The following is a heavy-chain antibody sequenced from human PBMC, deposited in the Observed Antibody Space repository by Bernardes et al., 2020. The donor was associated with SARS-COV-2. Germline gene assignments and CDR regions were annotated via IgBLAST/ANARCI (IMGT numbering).Heavy chain of an antibody. CDR2: ISGGSRTI. Sequence: GSLRLSCAASGFTFNSHSMNWVRQAPGKGLEWTSYISGGSRTIYYADSVKGRFTISRDNAKNSLFLQMNSLRVEDTAVYYCARDGRSGYDMDVWGQGTTVTVSS. V-gene: IGHV3-48*01. CDR3: ARDGRSGYDMDV. CDR1: GFTFNSHS. J-gene: IGHJ6*02. D-gene: IGHD3-3*01.